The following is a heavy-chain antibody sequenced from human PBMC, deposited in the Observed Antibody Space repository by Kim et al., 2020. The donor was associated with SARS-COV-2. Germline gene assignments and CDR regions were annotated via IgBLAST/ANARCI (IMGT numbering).Heavy chain of an antibody. J-gene: IGHJ4*02. CDR3: ATTASIAARPFDY. D-gene: IGHD6-6*01. Sequence: SPSSQGQVTISADKSISTAYLQWSSLKASDTAMYYCATTASIAARPFDYWGQGTLVTVSS. V-gene: IGHV5-51*01.